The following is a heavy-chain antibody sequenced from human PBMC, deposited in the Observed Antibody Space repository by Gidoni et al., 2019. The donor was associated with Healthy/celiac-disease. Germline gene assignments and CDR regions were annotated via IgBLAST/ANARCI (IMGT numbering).Heavy chain of an antibody. J-gene: IGHJ4*02. CDR1: GFTFSSYA. D-gene: IGHD3-10*01. CDR2: ISYDGSNK. Sequence: QVQLVESGGGVVQPGRSLRLSCAASGFTFSSYAMHWVRQAPGKGLEWVAVISYDGSNKYYADSVKGRFTISRDNSKNTLYLQMNSLRAEDTAVYYCARGRITMVRGAFDYWGQGTLVTVSS. CDR3: ARGRITMVRGAFDY. V-gene: IGHV3-30*04.